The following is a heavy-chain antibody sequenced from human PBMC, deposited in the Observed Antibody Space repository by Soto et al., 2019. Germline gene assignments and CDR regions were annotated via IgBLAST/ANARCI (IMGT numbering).Heavy chain of an antibody. CDR2: INHIGIT. V-gene: IGHV4-34*01. D-gene: IGHD3-22*01. CDR1: GGSFSGYF. CDR3: ARATQFYYDSSGYSKNFDF. J-gene: IGHJ4*02. Sequence: SETLSLTCGVSGGSFSGYFWTWIRQPPVKGLEWVGEINHIGITNYNPSLRSRLSISIDTSKNQISLKLTSVTAADTDVYYCARATQFYYDSSGYSKNFDFWGQGTLVTISS.